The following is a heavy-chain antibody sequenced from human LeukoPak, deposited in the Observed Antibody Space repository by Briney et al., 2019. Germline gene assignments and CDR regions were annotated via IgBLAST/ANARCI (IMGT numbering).Heavy chain of an antibody. J-gene: IGHJ2*01. Sequence: ASVKVSCYASGYTFTGYYMHWVRQAPGQGLEWMGWINTNTGNPTYAQGFTGRFVFSLDTSVSTAYLQISSLKAEDTAVYYCARGRSYGSGIGYWYFDLWGRGTLVTVSS. CDR3: ARGRSYGSGIGYWYFDL. D-gene: IGHD3-10*01. CDR1: GYTFTGYY. V-gene: IGHV7-4-1*02. CDR2: INTNTGNP.